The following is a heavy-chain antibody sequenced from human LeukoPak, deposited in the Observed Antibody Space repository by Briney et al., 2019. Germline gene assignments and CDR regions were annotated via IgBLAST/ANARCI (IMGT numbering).Heavy chain of an antibody. CDR2: IYYSGST. CDR1: GGSISSYY. Sequence: SETLSLTCTVSGGSISSYYWSWIRQPPGKGLEWIGYIYYSGSTNYNPSLKSRVTISVDTSKNQFSLKLSSVTAADTAVYYCARDLGRAFDIWGRGTMVTVSS. V-gene: IGHV4-59*01. J-gene: IGHJ3*02. CDR3: ARDLGRAFDI. D-gene: IGHD3-16*01.